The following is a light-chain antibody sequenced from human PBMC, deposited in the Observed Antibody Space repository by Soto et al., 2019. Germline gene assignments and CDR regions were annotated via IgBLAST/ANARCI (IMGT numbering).Light chain of an antibody. CDR3: SSFTGSNSV. J-gene: IGLJ1*01. V-gene: IGLV2-14*03. Sequence: QSALTQPASVSGSPGQSITISCTGTISDVGGYNFVSWYQQYPGKAPKLMICDVSNRPSGVSNRFSGSKSGNTASLTISGLQAEDEADYYSSSFTGSNSVFGTGPKVTVL. CDR1: ISDVGGYNF. CDR2: DVS.